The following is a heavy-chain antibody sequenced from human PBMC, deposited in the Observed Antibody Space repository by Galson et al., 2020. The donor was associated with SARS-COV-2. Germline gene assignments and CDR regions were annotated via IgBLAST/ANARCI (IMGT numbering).Heavy chain of an antibody. V-gene: IGHV3-15*01. CDR2: IKSKTDGGTT. Sequence: GESLKISCAASGFTFSNAWMSWVRQAPGKGLEWVGRIKSKTDGGTTDYAAPVKGRFTISRDDSKNTLYLQMNSLKTEDTAVYYCTTDLGLLWFGELLSLDYWGQGTLVTVSS. D-gene: IGHD3-10*01. CDR1: GFTFSNAW. CDR3: TTDLGLLWFGELLSLDY. J-gene: IGHJ4*02.